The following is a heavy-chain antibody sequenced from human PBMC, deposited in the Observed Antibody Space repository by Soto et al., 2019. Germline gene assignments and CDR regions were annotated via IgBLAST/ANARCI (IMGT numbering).Heavy chain of an antibody. CDR1: GGTFSSYA. CDR3: ARDPPRIAAAGRVGGFDY. CDR2: IIPIFGTA. V-gene: IGHV1-69*12. Sequence: QVQLVQSGAAVKKPGSSVKVSCKASGGTFSSYAISWVRQAPGQGLEWMGGIIPIFGTANYAQKFQGRVTITADESTSTAYMELSSLRSEDTAVYYCARDPPRIAAAGRVGGFDYWGQGTLVTVSS. D-gene: IGHD6-13*01. J-gene: IGHJ4*02.